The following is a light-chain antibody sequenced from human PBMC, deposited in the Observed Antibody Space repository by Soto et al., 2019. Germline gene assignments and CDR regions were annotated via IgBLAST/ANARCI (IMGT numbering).Light chain of an antibody. Sequence: DIQLTQSPSAMSASVGDRVTITFRASQGISNSLAWFQQKPGKVPKRLIYAASSLQGGVPSRFSGSGSGTGFTLTISRLQPEDVAHYYCLQHNSYPYAFGQGTKLEIK. CDR1: QGISNS. J-gene: IGKJ2*01. V-gene: IGKV1-17*03. CDR2: AAS. CDR3: LQHNSYPYA.